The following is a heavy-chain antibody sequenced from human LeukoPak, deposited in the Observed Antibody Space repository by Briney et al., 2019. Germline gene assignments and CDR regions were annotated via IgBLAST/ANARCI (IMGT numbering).Heavy chain of an antibody. V-gene: IGHV4-30-2*01. Sequence: SQTLSLTCAVSGGSISSGGYSWSWIRQPPGKGLEWIGEVNHSGSTNYNPSLKSRVTISVDTSKNQFSLKLSSVTAADTVVYYCARGSLSIAVALDCWGQGTLVTVSS. J-gene: IGHJ4*02. CDR2: VNHSGST. CDR3: ARGSLSIAVALDC. CDR1: GGSISSGGYS. D-gene: IGHD6-19*01.